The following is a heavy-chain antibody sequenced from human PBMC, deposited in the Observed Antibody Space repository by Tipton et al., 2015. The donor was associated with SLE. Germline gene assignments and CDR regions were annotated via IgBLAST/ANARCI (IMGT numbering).Heavy chain of an antibody. Sequence: AGLVKPSETLSLTCAVYGGSFSGYYWSWIRQPPGKGLEWIGEMNHSGSTNYNPSLKSRVTISVDTSKKQFSLKLTSVTAADTAVYYCARGTGGGTSSWYDYFDYWGQGTLVTVSS. D-gene: IGHD6-13*01. J-gene: IGHJ4*02. CDR1: GGSFSGYY. CDR2: MNHSGST. V-gene: IGHV4-34*01. CDR3: ARGTGGGTSSWYDYFDY.